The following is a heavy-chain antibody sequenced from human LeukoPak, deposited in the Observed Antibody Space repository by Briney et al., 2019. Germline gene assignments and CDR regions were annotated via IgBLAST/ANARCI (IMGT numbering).Heavy chain of an antibody. J-gene: IGHJ4*02. D-gene: IGHD2-21*01. CDR1: GDSISSYY. CDR3: ARVHIVTGNYFDS. Sequence: PSETLSLTCNVSGDSISSYYWSWLRQPGGKALEWIGRIYTSGYTNYNPSLESRVTMSIDTSKSQFSLKLRSVTAVDTAVYYCARVHIVTGNYFDSWGLGALVTVSS. CDR2: IYTSGYT. V-gene: IGHV4-4*07.